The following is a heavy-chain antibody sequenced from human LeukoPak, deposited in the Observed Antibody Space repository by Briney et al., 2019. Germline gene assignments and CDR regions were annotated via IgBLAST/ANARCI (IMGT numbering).Heavy chain of an antibody. Sequence: GGSLRLSCAASGFTFSSYDIHWVRQATGKGLEWVSGIGTAGEIYYPGSVKGRFTISRENAKSSLYLQMNSLRAGDTAVYYCVRESRRYQLPGLNDYYYMDVWGKGTTVTVSS. D-gene: IGHD2-2*01. J-gene: IGHJ6*03. V-gene: IGHV3-13*01. CDR1: GFTFSSYD. CDR3: VRESRRYQLPGLNDYYYMDV. CDR2: IGTAGEI.